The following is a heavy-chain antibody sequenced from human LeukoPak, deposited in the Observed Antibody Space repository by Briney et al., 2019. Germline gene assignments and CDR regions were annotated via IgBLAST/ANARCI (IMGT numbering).Heavy chain of an antibody. CDR2: ISWNSGSI. V-gene: IGHV3-9*01. Sequence: PGGSLRLSCAASGFTFDDYAMHWVRQAPGKGLEWVSGISWNSGSIGYADSVKGRFTISRDNAKNSLYLQMNSLRAEDTAVYCCARVKERGYCSGGSCYPFDYWGQGTLVTVSS. CDR3: ARVKERGYCSGGSCYPFDY. D-gene: IGHD2-15*01. J-gene: IGHJ4*02. CDR1: GFTFDDYA.